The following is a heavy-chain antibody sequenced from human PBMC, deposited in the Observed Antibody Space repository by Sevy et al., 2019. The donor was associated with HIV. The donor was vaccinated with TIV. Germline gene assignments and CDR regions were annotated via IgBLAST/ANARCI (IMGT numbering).Heavy chain of an antibody. Sequence: ASVKVSCKASGYTFTGYYMHWVRQAPGQGLEWMGWINPNSGGTNYAQKFQGRVTMTSDTSISTAYMELSRLRSDDTAVYYCARDFDYYDSSGRNFDYWGQGTLVTVSS. CDR2: INPNSGGT. CDR1: GYTFTGYY. D-gene: IGHD3-22*01. J-gene: IGHJ4*02. V-gene: IGHV1-2*02. CDR3: ARDFDYYDSSGRNFDY.